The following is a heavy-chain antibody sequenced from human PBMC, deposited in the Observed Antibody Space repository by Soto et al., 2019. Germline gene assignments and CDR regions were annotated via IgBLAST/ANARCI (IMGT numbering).Heavy chain of an antibody. CDR1: GGSISSSSYY. V-gene: IGHV4-39*01. CDR2: IYYSGST. Sequence: SETLSLTCTVSGGSISSSSYYWGWIRQPPGKGLEWIGSIYYSGSTYYNPSLKSRVTISVDTSKNQFSLKLSSVTAADTPVYYCASYDFWSGYHWGQGTLVTVSS. J-gene: IGHJ5*02. D-gene: IGHD3-3*01. CDR3: ASYDFWSGYH.